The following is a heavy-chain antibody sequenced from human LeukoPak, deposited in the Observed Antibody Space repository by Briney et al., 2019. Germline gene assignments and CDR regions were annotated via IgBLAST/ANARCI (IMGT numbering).Heavy chain of an antibody. CDR2: FDPEDGET. CDR3: ATLGYSSSSGRDYYYYYGMDV. D-gene: IGHD6-6*01. J-gene: IGHJ6*02. CDR1: GYTLTELS. Sequence: GASVKVSCKVSGYTLTELSMHWVRQAPGKGLEWMGGFDPEDGETIYAQKFQGRVTMTEDTSTDTAYMELSSLRSEDTAVYYCATLGYSSSSGRDYYYYYGMDVWGQGTTVTVSS. V-gene: IGHV1-24*01.